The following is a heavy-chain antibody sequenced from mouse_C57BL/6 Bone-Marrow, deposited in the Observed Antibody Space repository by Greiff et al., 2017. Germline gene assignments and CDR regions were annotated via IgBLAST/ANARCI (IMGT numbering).Heavy chain of an antibody. CDR3: SRWYSNYSYFFDH. J-gene: IGHJ2*01. V-gene: IGHV1-81*01. CDR1: GYTFTSYG. Sequence: QVQLQQSGAELVRPGASVKLSCKASGYTFTSYGMSWVKQRTGQGLEWIGEIHPRSGNTYYNEKFKGKATLTVDQSSRTAYMERRSLTSEDSAVYFCSRWYSNYSYFFDHWGQGTTLTVSS. D-gene: IGHD2-5*01. CDR2: IHPRSGNT.